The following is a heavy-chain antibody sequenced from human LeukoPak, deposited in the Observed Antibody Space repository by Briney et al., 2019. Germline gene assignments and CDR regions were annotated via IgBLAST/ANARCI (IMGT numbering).Heavy chain of an antibody. J-gene: IGHJ4*02. D-gene: IGHD2-2*01. V-gene: IGHV4-34*01. Sequence: SETLSLTCAVYGGSFSGYYWSWIRQPPGKGLEWIGEINHSGSTNYNPSHKSRVTISVDTSKNQFSLKLSSVTAADTAVYYCARGRDIVVVPAAYFDYWGQGTLVTVSS. CDR3: ARGRDIVVVPAAYFDY. CDR1: GGSFSGYY. CDR2: INHSGST.